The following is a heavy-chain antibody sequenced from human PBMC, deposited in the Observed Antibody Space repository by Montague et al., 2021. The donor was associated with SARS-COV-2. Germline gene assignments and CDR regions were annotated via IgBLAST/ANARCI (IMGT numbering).Heavy chain of an antibody. CDR1: GDSISNYS. D-gene: IGHD4-11*01. CDR3: ARHLRVTTVTSHMYHYAMDV. J-gene: IGHJ6*02. CDR2: IYYSGST. V-gene: IGHV4-59*08. Sequence: SETLSLTCSVSGDSISNYSWSWIRQSPGKGLEWIGYIYYSGSTNYNPSLTSRVTISVETSKNQVSLKLTSVTAADTAVYYCARHLRVTTVTSHMYHYAMDVRGQGTTVTVSS.